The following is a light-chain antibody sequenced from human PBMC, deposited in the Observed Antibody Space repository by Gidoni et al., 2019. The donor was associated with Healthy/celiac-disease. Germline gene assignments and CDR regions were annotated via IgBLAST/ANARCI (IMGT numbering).Light chain of an antibody. CDR1: QSISSY. CDR2: AAS. CDR3: QQSYSTRLT. Sequence: DPVSITCRASQSISSYLNWYQQKPGKAPKLLIYAASSLQSGVPPRFSGSGSGTDFTLTISSLQPEAFATYYCQQSYSTRLTFXGXTKVEIK. J-gene: IGKJ4*01. V-gene: IGKV1-39*01.